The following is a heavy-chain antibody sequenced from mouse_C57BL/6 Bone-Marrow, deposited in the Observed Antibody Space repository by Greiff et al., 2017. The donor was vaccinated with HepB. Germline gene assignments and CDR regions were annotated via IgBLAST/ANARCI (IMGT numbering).Heavy chain of an antibody. CDR1: GFTFSSYA. CDR2: ISDGGSYT. D-gene: IGHD1-1*01. J-gene: IGHJ1*03. CDR3: ARDPFYYYGSSPWYFDV. Sequence: DVKLVDSGGGLVKPGGSLKLSCAASGFTFSSYAMSWVRQTPEKRLEWVATISDGGSYTYYPDNVKGRFTISRDNAKNNLYLQMSHLKSEDTAMYYCARDPFYYYGSSPWYFDVWGTGTTVTVSS. V-gene: IGHV5-4*01.